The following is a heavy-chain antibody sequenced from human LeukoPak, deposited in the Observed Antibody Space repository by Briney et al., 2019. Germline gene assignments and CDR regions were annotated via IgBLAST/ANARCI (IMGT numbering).Heavy chain of an antibody. V-gene: IGHV4-59*01. Sequence: KPSETLSLTCTVSGGSISSYYWSWIRQPPGKGLEWIGYIYYSGSTNYNPSLKSRVTISVDTSKNQFSLKLSSVTAADTAVYYCATRYYDFWSGYYTGIPPPNDAFDIWGQGTMVTVSS. J-gene: IGHJ3*02. CDR3: ATRYYDFWSGYYTGIPPPNDAFDI. CDR2: IYYSGST. D-gene: IGHD3-3*01. CDR1: GGSISSYY.